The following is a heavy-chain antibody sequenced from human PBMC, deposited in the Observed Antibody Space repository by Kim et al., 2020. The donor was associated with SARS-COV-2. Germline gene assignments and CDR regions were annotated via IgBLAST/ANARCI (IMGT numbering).Heavy chain of an antibody. CDR3: ARGSDFPFDY. V-gene: IGHV4-61*01. CDR1: GGSVSSGSYY. Sequence: SETLSLTCTVSGGSVSSGSYYWSWIRQPPGKGLEWIGNIYYSGSTNYNPALKSRVTISVDTSKNQFSLKLSSVTAADTAVYYCARGSDFPFDYLGQGTLVTVSS. CDR2: IYYSGST. D-gene: IGHD3-10*01. J-gene: IGHJ4*02.